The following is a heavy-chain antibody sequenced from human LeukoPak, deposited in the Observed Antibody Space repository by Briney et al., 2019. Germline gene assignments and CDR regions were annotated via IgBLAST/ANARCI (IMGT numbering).Heavy chain of an antibody. J-gene: IGHJ6*03. D-gene: IGHD1-1*01. CDR3: ARYKGPDYYYMDV. Sequence: PGGSLRLSCTASGFPFIEYSMNWVRQVPGKGLEWVSYISSSSSTIYYADSVEGRFTISRDNAKNSLYLQMNSLRAEDTAVYYCARYKGPDYYYMDVWGKGTTVTVSS. V-gene: IGHV3-48*04. CDR1: GFPFIEYS. CDR2: ISSSSSTI.